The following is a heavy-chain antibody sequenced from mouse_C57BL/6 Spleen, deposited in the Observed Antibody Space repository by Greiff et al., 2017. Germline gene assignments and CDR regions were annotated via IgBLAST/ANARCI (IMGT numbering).Heavy chain of an antibody. CDR2: IDPENGDT. V-gene: IGHV14-4*01. D-gene: IGHD2-1*01. Sequence: VQLQQSGAGLVRPGASVRLSCTASGFNIKDDYMHWVNQRPDQGLEWIGWIDPENGDTAYASKFQGKATITADTSSNTAYLQLSSLTSEDTAVYYCTTYGNYGDWYFDVWGTGTTVTVSS. CDR3: TTYGNYGDWYFDV. CDR1: GFNIKDDY. J-gene: IGHJ1*03.